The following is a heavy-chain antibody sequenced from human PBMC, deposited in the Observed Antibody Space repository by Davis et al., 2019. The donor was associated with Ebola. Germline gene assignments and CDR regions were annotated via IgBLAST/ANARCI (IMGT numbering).Heavy chain of an antibody. CDR1: GFIFRTYG. CDR3: VKDGGY. D-gene: IGHD3-16*01. J-gene: IGHJ4*02. V-gene: IGHV3-30*18. Sequence: GESLKISCAASGFIFRTYGMHWVRQAPGKGLEWVAVISYDGSNKYYADSVKGRFTISRDTSRNTLYLQMSGLIVEDTAVYYCVKDGGYWGQGTLVTVSS. CDR2: ISYDGSNK.